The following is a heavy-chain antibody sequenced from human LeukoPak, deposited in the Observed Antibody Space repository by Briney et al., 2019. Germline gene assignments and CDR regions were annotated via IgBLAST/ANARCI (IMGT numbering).Heavy chain of an antibody. CDR2: ISNSGTST. V-gene: IGHV3-23*01. J-gene: IGHJ4*02. CDR1: GFTFGDYA. CDR3: VGQYQLLFFDD. D-gene: IGHD2-2*01. Sequence: GGSLRLSCAASGFTFGDYAMSWVRQAPGKGLEWVSAISNSGTSTYYADSVKGWFTISRDNSKNTLYLQMKSLIAGDTALHYGVGQYQLLFFDDWGQGTLVTVSS.